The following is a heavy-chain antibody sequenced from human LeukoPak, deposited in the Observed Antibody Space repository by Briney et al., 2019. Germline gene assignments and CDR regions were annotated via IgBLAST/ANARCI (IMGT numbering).Heavy chain of an antibody. CDR2: IYPGDSDT. D-gene: IGHD3-22*01. V-gene: IGHV5-51*01. Sequence: GESLKISCKGSGYSFTSYWIGWVRQMPGKGLEWMGIIYPGDSDTRYSPSFQGQVTISADKSISTAYLQWSSLEASDTAMYYCARLLEHYYDSSGPDDAFDIWGQGTMVTVSS. CDR1: GYSFTSYW. J-gene: IGHJ3*02. CDR3: ARLLEHYYDSSGPDDAFDI.